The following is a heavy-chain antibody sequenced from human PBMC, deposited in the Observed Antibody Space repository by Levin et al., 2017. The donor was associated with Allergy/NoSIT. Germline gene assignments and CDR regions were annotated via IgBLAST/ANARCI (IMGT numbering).Heavy chain of an antibody. CDR2: IKQDGSEK. D-gene: IGHD6-13*01. CDR3: ARVVLAGSWYDYYYYGMDV. V-gene: IGHV3-7*04. J-gene: IGHJ6*02. CDR1: GFTFSSYW. Sequence: PGGSLRLSCAASGFTFSSYWMSWVRQAPGKGLEWVANIKQDGSEKYYVDSVKGRFTISRDNAKNSLYLQMNSLRAEDTAVYYCARVVLAGSWYDYYYYGMDVWGQGTTVTVSS.